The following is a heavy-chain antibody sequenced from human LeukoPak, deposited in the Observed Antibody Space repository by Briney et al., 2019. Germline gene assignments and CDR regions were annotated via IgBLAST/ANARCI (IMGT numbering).Heavy chain of an antibody. Sequence: GGSLRLSCEDSGFTFSSYEMNWVRQAPGKGLEWVSYISSSGSTIYYADSVKGRFTISRDNAKNSLYLQMNSLRAEDTAVYYCAELGMIGGVWGKGTTVTISS. V-gene: IGHV3-48*03. CDR1: GFTFSSYE. D-gene: IGHD3-10*02. CDR2: ISSSGSTI. J-gene: IGHJ6*04. CDR3: AELGMIGGV.